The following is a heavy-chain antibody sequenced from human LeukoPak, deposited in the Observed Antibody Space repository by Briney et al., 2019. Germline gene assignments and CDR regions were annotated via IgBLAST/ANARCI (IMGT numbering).Heavy chain of an antibody. CDR2: IFASGST. CDR3: AREGSAFDI. CDR1: GGSISGYS. J-gene: IGHJ3*02. V-gene: IGHV4-4*07. Sequence: TSETLSLTCTVSGGSISGYSWSWLRQPAGKGLEWIGRIFASGSTKYNPSLKSRVTMSVETSKKQFSLKLSSVTAADTAVYYCAREGSAFDIWGQGTMVTVSS.